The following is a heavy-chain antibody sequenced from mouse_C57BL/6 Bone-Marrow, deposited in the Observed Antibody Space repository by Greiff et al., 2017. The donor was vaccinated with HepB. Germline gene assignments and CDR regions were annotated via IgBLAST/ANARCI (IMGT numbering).Heavy chain of an antibody. CDR3: TTGWYYFDY. J-gene: IGHJ2*01. Sequence: VQLQQSGAELVRPGASVTLSCKASGYTFTDYEMHWVKQTPVHGLEWIGAIDPETGGTAYNQKFKGKAILTADKSSSTAYMELRSLTSEGSAVYYCTTGWYYFDYWGQGTTLTVSS. CDR1: GYTFTDYE. CDR2: IDPETGGT. V-gene: IGHV1-15*01. D-gene: IGHD3-1*01.